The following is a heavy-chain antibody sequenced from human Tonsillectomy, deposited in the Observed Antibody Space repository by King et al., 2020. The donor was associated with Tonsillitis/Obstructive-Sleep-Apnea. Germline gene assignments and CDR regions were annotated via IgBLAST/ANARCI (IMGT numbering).Heavy chain of an antibody. CDR2: ISSSGSTI. J-gene: IGHJ4*02. V-gene: IGHV3-48*03. CDR3: ATLPPVGSSWYSFYFDY. CDR1: AFSLSSYE. D-gene: IGHD6-13*01. Sequence: VQLVESGGGLVQPGGSLRLSCAASAFSLSSYEMNWVRQAPGKGLEWVSYISSSGSTIYYADSVKGRFTISRDNAKNSLSLQMNSLRAEDTAVYYCATLPPVGSSWYSFYFDYWGQGTLVTVSS.